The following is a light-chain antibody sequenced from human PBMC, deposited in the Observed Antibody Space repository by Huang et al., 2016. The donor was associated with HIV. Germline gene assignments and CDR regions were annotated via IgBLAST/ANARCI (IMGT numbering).Light chain of an antibody. Sequence: DIQMTQFPSSLSASVGDRVTISCRASQNINRWLAWYQQKPGKAPKVLIYKASSLESGVPSRFSCSCSVTEFTLTISSLQPDDSATYYCQQYNNYSRTFGQGTKLEMK. V-gene: IGKV1-5*03. CDR1: QNINRW. J-gene: IGKJ2*01. CDR3: QQYNNYSRT. CDR2: KAS.